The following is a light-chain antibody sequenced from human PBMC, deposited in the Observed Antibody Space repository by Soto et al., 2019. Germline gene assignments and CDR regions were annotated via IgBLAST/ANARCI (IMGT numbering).Light chain of an antibody. V-gene: IGKV1-5*03. Sequence: DIQMTQSPSTLSGSVGDRVTITCRASQTISSWLAWYQQKPGKAPKLLIYKASTLKSGVPSRFSGSGSGTEFPLTISSLQPDDFATYYCQHYNTYSDAFGQATKVELK. CDR2: KAS. CDR3: QHYNTYSDA. J-gene: IGKJ1*01. CDR1: QTISSW.